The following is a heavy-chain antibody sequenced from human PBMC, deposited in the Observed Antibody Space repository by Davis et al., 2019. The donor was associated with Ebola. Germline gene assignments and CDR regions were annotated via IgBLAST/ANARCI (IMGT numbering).Heavy chain of an antibody. V-gene: IGHV1-3*01. CDR2: INAGNGNT. CDR1: GYTFTSYA. CDR3: ARSKDTAMVTPYYYYYGMDV. J-gene: IGHJ6*02. Sequence: ASVKVSCKASGYTFTSYAMHWVRQAPGQRLEWMGWINAGNGNTKYSQKFQGRVTITADKSTSTAYMELSSLRSEDTAVYYCARSKDTAMVTPYYYYYGMDVWGQGTTVTVSS. D-gene: IGHD5-18*01.